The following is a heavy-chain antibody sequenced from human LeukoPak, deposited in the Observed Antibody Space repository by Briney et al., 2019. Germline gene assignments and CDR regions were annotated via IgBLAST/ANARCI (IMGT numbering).Heavy chain of an antibody. CDR2: IYYSGIT. J-gene: IGHJ4*02. D-gene: IGHD1-26*01. CDR1: GGSISSSSYY. V-gene: IGHV4-39*02. CDR3: ARDVGATPGYFDY. Sequence: PSETLSLTCTVSGGSISSSSYYWGWIRQPPGKGLEWIGSIYYSGITYYNPSLKSRVTISVDTSKNQFSLKLSSVTAADTAVYYCARDVGATPGYFDYWGQGTLVTVSS.